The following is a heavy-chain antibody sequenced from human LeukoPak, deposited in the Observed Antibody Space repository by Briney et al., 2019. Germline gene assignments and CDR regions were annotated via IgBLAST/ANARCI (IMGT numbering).Heavy chain of an antibody. D-gene: IGHD1-1*01. CDR1: GFTVSSNY. CDR3: ARDQLGGTGH. J-gene: IGHJ4*02. CDR2: IYSGGST. Sequence: ETGGSLRHSCAASGFTVSSNYMSWVRQAPGKGLEWVSVIYSGGSTYYADSVKGRFTISRDNSKNTLYLQMNSLRAEDTAVYYCARDQLGGTGHWGQGTLVTVSS. V-gene: IGHV3-66*01.